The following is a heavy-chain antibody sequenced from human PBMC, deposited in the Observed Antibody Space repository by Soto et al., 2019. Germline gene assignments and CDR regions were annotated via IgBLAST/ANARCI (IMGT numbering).Heavy chain of an antibody. CDR3: ARASYLDPAFDI. V-gene: IGHV1-8*01. J-gene: IGHJ3*02. Sequence: QVQLVQSGAEVKRPGASVKVSCKASGYTFTSYDFNWVRQAPGQGLEWMGWVNPNSGNTDYAQKFQGRVTMTRTTSILTAYMELSSLTSEDTAVYYCARASYLDPAFDIWGQVTMVTVSS. D-gene: IGHD2-2*03. CDR2: VNPNSGNT. CDR1: GYTFTSYD.